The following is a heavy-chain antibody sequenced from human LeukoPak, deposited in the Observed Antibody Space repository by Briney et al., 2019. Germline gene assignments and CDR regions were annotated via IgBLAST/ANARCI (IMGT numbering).Heavy chain of an antibody. D-gene: IGHD3-10*01. CDR3: AREQRSGQNNWFDP. CDR2: IYHTGST. CDR1: GHSFSSAYY. Sequence: SETLSLTCAVSGHSFSSAYYWGWIRQPPGKGLEWIGSIYHTGSTYYNPSLKSRITISVDTSKNQFSLKLSSVTAADTAVYYCAREQRSGQNNWFDPWGQGTLVTVSS. J-gene: IGHJ5*02. V-gene: IGHV4-38-2*02.